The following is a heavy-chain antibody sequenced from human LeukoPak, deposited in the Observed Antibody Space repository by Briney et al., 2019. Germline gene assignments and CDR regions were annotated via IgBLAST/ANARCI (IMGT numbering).Heavy chain of an antibody. CDR3: ARDLMSSGWYSRLYYYYYMDV. J-gene: IGHJ6*03. CDR1: GFTFSSYC. CDR2: ISSNSSYI. Sequence: GGSLRLSCAASGFTFSSYCMSWVRQAPGKGLEWVSYISSNSSYIYYVDSVKGRFTISRDNAKNSLYLQMNSLRAEDTAVYYCARDLMSSGWYSRLYYYYYMDVWGKGTTVTVSS. D-gene: IGHD6-19*01. V-gene: IGHV3-21*01.